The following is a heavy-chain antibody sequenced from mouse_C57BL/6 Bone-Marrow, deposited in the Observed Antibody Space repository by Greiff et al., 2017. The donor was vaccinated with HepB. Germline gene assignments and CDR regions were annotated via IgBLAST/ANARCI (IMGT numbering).Heavy chain of an antibody. Sequence: EVKVVESGGGLVQPGGSMKLSCAASGFTFSDAWMDWVRQSPEKGLEWVAEIRNKANNHATYYAESVKGRFTISRDDSKSSVYLQMNSLRAEDTGIYYCIYYGNYVPFAYWGQGTLVTVSA. D-gene: IGHD2-1*01. V-gene: IGHV6-6*01. CDR3: IYYGNYVPFAY. CDR2: IRNKANNHAT. CDR1: GFTFSDAW. J-gene: IGHJ3*01.